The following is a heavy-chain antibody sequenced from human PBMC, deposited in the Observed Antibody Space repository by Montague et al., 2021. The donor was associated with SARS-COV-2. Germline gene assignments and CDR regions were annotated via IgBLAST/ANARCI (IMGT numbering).Heavy chain of an antibody. J-gene: IGHJ4*02. D-gene: IGHD6-19*01. CDR1: GGSFSGYY. CDR2: INHSGST. CDR3: ARGSRQWLVRPPHYYYFDY. Sequence: SETLSLTCAVYGGSFSGYYWRWIRQPPGQGLEWIGEINHSGSTNXNPSLKSRVTISVDTSKNQFSLKLSSVTAADTAVYYCARGSRQWLVRPPHYYYFDYWGQGTLVTVSS. V-gene: IGHV4-34*01.